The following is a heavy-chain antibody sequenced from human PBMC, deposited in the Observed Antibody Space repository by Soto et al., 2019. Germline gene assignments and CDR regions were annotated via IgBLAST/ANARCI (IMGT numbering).Heavy chain of an antibody. V-gene: IGHV4-31*03. CDR1: GGSISSGGYY. CDR2: IYYSGST. CDR3: ARGLNSGSYGAFDI. J-gene: IGHJ3*02. Sequence: SETLSLTCTVSGGSISSGGYYWSWIRQHPGKGLEWIGYIYYSGSTYYNPSLKSRVTRSVDTTKNQFSLKLSSVTAADTSLYYCARGLNSGSYGAFDIWGQGTMVTVSS. D-gene: IGHD1-26*01.